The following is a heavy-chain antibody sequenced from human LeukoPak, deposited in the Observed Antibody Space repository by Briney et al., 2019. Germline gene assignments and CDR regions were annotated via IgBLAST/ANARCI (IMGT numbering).Heavy chain of an antibody. Sequence: GGSLTLSCAASGFTFSGSAMHWVRQASGKGLEWVGRIRSKANSYATAYAASVKGRFTISRDDSKNTAYLQMNSLKTEDTAVYYCTRPSPGYSYGQAWGQGTLVTVSS. D-gene: IGHD5-18*01. CDR1: GFTFSGSA. J-gene: IGHJ5*02. CDR3: TRPSPGYSYGQA. CDR2: IRSKANSYAT. V-gene: IGHV3-73*01.